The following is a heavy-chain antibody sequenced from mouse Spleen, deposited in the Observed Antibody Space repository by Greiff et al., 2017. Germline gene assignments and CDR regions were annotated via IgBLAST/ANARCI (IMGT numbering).Heavy chain of an antibody. V-gene: IGHV1-69*01. D-gene: IGHD2-12*01. J-gene: IGHJ3*01. CDR2: IDPSDSYT. Sequence: QVQLQQPGAELVMPGASVKLSCKASGYTFTSYWMHWVKQRPGQGLEWIGEIDPSDSYTNYNQKFKGKATLTVDKSSSTAYMQLSSLTSEDSAVYYWALIGIELRAWFAYWGQGTLVTVSA. CDR3: ALIGIELRAWFAY. CDR1: GYTFTSYW.